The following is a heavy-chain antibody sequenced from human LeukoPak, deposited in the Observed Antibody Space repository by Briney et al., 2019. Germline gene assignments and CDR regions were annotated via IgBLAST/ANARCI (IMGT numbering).Heavy chain of an antibody. CDR1: GGSISRYY. CDR3: AREVGSGAFFDY. V-gene: IGHV4-59*01. J-gene: IGHJ4*02. Sequence: SETLSLTCSVSGGSISRYYWSWIRQPPGKGLEWIGYIYYSGSTNYNPSLKSRVTISVDTSKNQFSLKLSSVTAADTAVYYCAREVGSGAFFDYWGQGTLVTVSS. CDR2: IYYSGST. D-gene: IGHD1-26*01.